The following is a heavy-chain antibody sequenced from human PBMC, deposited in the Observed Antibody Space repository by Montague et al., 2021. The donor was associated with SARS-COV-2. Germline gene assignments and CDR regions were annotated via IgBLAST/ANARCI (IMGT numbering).Heavy chain of an antibody. CDR3: ARHYSATLPAVY. CDR1: GDSISTDNW. J-gene: IGHJ4*02. V-gene: IGHV4-4*02. Sequence: SETLSLTCVVFGDSISTDNWWTWVRLPPGKGLEWVGEIHHTGSTKYKPSLKSRVTMSVDTSKNQFSLKVNSVTAADTAVYYCARHYSATLPAVYWGQGTLVTVSS. D-gene: IGHD2-15*01. CDR2: IHHTGST.